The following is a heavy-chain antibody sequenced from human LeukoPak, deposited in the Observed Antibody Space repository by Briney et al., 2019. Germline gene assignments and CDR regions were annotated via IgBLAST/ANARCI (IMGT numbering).Heavy chain of an antibody. J-gene: IGHJ4*02. Sequence: GGSLRLSCAASGFTFDDYAMHWVRQAPGKGLEWVSGITWNSGSIGDADSVRGRFNISRDNAKNSLYLQMNSLRAEDTALYYCAKDRKHLATAGAHWGQGTLVTVSS. CDR1: GFTFDDYA. D-gene: IGHD6-13*01. CDR2: ITWNSGSI. CDR3: AKDRKHLATAGAH. V-gene: IGHV3-9*01.